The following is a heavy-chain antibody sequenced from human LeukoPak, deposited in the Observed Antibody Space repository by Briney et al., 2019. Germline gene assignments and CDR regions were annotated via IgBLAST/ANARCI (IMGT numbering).Heavy chain of an antibody. CDR2: IYHSGST. CDR1: GYSISSGYF. CDR3: ARAYSSSWYFNWFDP. Sequence: SETLSLTCTVSGYSISSGYFWGWIRQPPGKGLEWIGTIYHSGSTYYNASLESRVTISVDTSKDQFSLKLSSVTAADTAVYYCARAYSSSWYFNWFDPWGQGTLVTVSS. J-gene: IGHJ5*02. V-gene: IGHV4-38-2*02. D-gene: IGHD6-13*01.